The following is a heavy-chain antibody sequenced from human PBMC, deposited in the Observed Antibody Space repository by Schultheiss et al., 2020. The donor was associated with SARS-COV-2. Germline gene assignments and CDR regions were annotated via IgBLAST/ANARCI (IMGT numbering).Heavy chain of an antibody. CDR1: GYTFTGYY. CDR2: INPNSGGT. V-gene: IGHV1-2*02. Sequence: ASVKVSCKASGYTFTGYYMHWVRQAPGQGLEWMGWINPNSGGTNYAQKFQGRVTMTRDMSTSTAYMELSSLRSEDTAVYYCAADRPDYGDYVGGAFDIWGQGTMVTVSS. J-gene: IGHJ3*02. CDR3: AADRPDYGDYVGGAFDI. D-gene: IGHD4-17*01.